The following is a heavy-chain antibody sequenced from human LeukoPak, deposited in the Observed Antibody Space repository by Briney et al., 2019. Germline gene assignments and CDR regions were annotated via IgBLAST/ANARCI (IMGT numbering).Heavy chain of an antibody. Sequence: SETLSLTCTVSGDSISRYYWSWIRQPPGKGLEWIGYIYYSESTNYNPSLKSRVTISVDTSKNQFSLKLSSVTAADTAVYYCARSGYYYDSSGYYAFDYWGQGTLATVS. CDR3: ARSGYYYDSSGYYAFDY. D-gene: IGHD3-22*01. CDR1: GDSISRYY. V-gene: IGHV4-59*01. J-gene: IGHJ4*02. CDR2: IYYSEST.